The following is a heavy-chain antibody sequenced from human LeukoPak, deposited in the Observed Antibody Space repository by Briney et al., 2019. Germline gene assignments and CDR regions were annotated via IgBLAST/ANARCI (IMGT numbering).Heavy chain of an antibody. Sequence: GGSLRLSCAASGFTFSSYSMNWVRQAPGKGLEWVSSISSSSSYIYYADSVKGRFTISRDNAKNSLYLQMNSLRAEDTAVYYCARGGVFTVAAPYWGQGTLVTVSS. CDR2: ISSSSSYI. J-gene: IGHJ4*02. CDR1: GFTFSSYS. D-gene: IGHD6-19*01. CDR3: ARGGVFTVAAPY. V-gene: IGHV3-21*04.